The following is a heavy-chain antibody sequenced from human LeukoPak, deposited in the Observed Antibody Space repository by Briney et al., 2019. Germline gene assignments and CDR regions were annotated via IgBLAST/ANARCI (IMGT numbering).Heavy chain of an antibody. Sequence: ASVKVSCKVSGYTLTELSMHWVRQAPGKGLEWMGGFDPEDGETIYAQKFQGRVTMTGDTSTDTAYMELSSLRSEDTAVYYCATLTYYYDSSGYYNYFDYWGQGTLVTVSS. D-gene: IGHD3-22*01. CDR2: FDPEDGET. CDR1: GYTLTELS. J-gene: IGHJ4*02. V-gene: IGHV1-24*01. CDR3: ATLTYYYDSSGYYNYFDY.